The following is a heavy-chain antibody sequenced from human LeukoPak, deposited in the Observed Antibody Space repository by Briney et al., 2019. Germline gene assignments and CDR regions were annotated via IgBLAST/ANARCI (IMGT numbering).Heavy chain of an antibody. CDR1: GYFFTGYY. V-gene: IGHV1-2*06. D-gene: IGHD3-22*01. CDR3: ARMTDSSGFIYYFDY. J-gene: IGHJ4*02. CDR2: INPNSGDT. Sequence: EASVKVSCKASGYFFTGYYIHWVRQAPGQGLEWMGRINPNSGDTNYAQKFQGRVTMTRDTSISTAHMELSRLKSDDTAVYYCARMTDSSGFIYYFDYWGQGTLVTVS.